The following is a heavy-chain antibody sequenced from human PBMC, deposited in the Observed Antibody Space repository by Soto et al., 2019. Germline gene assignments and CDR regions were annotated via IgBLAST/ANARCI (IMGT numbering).Heavy chain of an antibody. CDR1: GGSMNTYY. CDR2: IYYSGTT. V-gene: IGHV4-59*01. CDR3: ARTGGYYTYFFDY. D-gene: IGHD3-3*01. Sequence: QVQLQESGPGLVKPSETLSLTCTVSGGSMNTYYWNWIRQPPGKGLEWVGYIYYSGTTNYNPSLERRVTMSVDTSKNQFSLKLTSVTAADTAVYYCARTGGYYTYFFDYWGQGSLVTVSA. J-gene: IGHJ4*02.